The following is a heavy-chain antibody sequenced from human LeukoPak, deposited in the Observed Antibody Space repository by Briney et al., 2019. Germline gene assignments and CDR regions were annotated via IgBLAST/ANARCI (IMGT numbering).Heavy chain of an antibody. V-gene: IGHV1-2*02. CDR2: INPNSGGT. CDR1: GYTFTGYY. D-gene: IGHD1-26*01. Sequence: ASVKVSCKASGYTFTGYYMHWVRQAPGQGLEWMGWINPNSGGTKYAQKFQGRDTMTRDKSISTAYMELSRLRSDDTAVYYCARYPIVGATRSVDYWGQGTLVTVSS. J-gene: IGHJ4*02. CDR3: ARYPIVGATRSVDY.